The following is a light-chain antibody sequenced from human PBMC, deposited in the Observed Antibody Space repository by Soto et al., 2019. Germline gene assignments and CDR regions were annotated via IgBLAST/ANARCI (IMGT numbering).Light chain of an antibody. CDR2: DAS. J-gene: IGKJ1*01. CDR1: QSVSSY. V-gene: IGKV3-11*01. Sequence: EIVLTQSPATLSLSPGERATLACRASQSVSSYLAWYQQKPGQAPRPLIYDASNRATGIPARFSGSGSGTDFTLTISSLQPEDFATYYCQQSYSTLWTFGQGTKWIS. CDR3: QQSYSTLWT.